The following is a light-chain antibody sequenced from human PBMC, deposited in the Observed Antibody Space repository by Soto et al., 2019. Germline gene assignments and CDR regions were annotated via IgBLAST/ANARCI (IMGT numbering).Light chain of an antibody. CDR1: SSHVGGYNY. J-gene: IGLJ1*01. CDR3: NSYTSKSTGV. CDR2: EVS. Sequence: QSALTQPASVSGSPGQSITISCTGTSSHVGGYNYVSWYQQHPGKAPKLIIYEVSNRPSGVSNRFSGSKSGNTASLTISGLQAEDEADYYCNSYTSKSTGVFGTGTKVTVL. V-gene: IGLV2-14*01.